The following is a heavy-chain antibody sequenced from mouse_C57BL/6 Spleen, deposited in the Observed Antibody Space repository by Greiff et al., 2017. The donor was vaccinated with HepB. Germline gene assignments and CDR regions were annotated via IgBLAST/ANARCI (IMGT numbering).Heavy chain of an antibody. CDR2: ISSCSSTI. V-gene: IGHV5-17*01. D-gene: IGHD1-1*01. J-gene: IGHJ4*01. CDR3: ARRPVVARGYAMDY. CDR1: GFTFSDYG. Sequence: EVHLVESGGGLVKPGGSLKLSCAASGFTFSDYGMHWVRQAPEKGLEWVAYISSCSSTIYYADTVKGRFTISRDNAKNTLFLQMTSLRSEDTAMYYGARRPVVARGYAMDYWGQGTSVTVSS.